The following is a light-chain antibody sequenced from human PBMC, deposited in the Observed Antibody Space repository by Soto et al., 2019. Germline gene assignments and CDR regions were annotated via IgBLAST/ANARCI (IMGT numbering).Light chain of an antibody. CDR3: QQYGSSVT. CDR2: GAT. CDR1: QSVRNNY. V-gene: IGKV3-20*01. Sequence: EIVMTQSPATLSVSPGERATLSCRASQSVRNNYSSWHQQEPHQPPRLLICGATNRAAGIPDRISGSGSATDFPITISRLEPEAAAVYYWQQYGSSVTFGQGTKVDIK. J-gene: IGKJ1*01.